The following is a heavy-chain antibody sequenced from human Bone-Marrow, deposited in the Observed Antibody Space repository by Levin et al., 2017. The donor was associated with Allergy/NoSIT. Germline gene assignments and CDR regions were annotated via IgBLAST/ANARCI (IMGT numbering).Heavy chain of an antibody. CDR1: GFTFSSYW. Sequence: GGSLRLSCAASGFTFSSYWMSWVRQAPGKGLEWVANIKQDGSEKYYVDSVKGRFTISRDNAKNSLYLQMNSLRAEDTAVYYCARLPYRGSQWGGHYFDYWGQGTLVTVSS. J-gene: IGHJ4*02. D-gene: IGHD1-26*01. CDR3: ARLPYRGSQWGGHYFDY. V-gene: IGHV3-7*01. CDR2: IKQDGSEK.